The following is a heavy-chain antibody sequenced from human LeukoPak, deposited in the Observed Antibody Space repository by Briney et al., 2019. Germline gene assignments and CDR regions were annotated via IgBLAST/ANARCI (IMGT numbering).Heavy chain of an antibody. V-gene: IGHV3-30*18. J-gene: IGHJ4*02. D-gene: IGHD6-13*01. CDR1: GFTFSSYW. CDR3: AKDLLSSSLDY. Sequence: GGSLRLSCAASGFTFSSYWMHWVRQAPGKGLEWVAVISYDGSNKYYADSVKGRFTISRDNSKNTLYLQMNSLRAEDTAVYYCAKDLLSSSLDYWGQGTLVTVSS. CDR2: ISYDGSNK.